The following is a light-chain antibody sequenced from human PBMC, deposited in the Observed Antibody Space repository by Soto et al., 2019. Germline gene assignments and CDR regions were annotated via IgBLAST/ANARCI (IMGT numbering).Light chain of an antibody. J-gene: IGLJ2*01. CDR2: DVS. CDR3: SSYTRSTTVV. Sequence: QSALTQPASVSGSPGQSITSSCTGTSSDVGGYNYVSWYQQHPGKAPKLMIYDVSYRPSGVSNRFSGSKSGNTASLTISGLQAEDEADYYCSSYTRSTTVVFGGGTQLTVL. CDR1: SSDVGGYNY. V-gene: IGLV2-14*01.